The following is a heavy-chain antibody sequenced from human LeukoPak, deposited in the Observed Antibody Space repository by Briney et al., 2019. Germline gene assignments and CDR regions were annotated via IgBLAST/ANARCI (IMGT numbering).Heavy chain of an antibody. CDR3: ARVESRWIQLGGSFDY. D-gene: IGHD5-24*01. J-gene: IGHJ4*02. CDR2: LSGSGTTI. CDR1: GFTFSSFE. V-gene: IGHV3-48*03. Sequence: GGSLRLSCAASGFTFSSFEMTWVRQAPGEGLEWVSYLSGSGTTIYYADSAKGRFTISRDNAKNSLYLQMNSLRAEDTAVYYCARVESRWIQLGGSFDYWGQGTLVTVSS.